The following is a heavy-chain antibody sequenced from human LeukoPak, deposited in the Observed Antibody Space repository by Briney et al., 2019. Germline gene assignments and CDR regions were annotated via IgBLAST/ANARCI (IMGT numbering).Heavy chain of an antibody. CDR3: TKGLGVVIDFLLFDS. Sequence: SLRLSCAASGFTFDDYAMHWVRQAPGKGLEWVSSISWNSGSINYADSVKGRFTISRDNAKNTVDLQMNSLRAEDTALYYCTKGLGVVIDFLLFDSWGQGTLVTVSS. D-gene: IGHD3-3*01. CDR1: GFTFDDYA. V-gene: IGHV3-9*01. CDR2: ISWNSGSI. J-gene: IGHJ4*02.